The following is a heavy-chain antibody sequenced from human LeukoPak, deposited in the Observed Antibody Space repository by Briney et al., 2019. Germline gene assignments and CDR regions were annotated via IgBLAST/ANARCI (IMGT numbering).Heavy chain of an antibody. V-gene: IGHV1-46*01. Sequence: ASVKVSCKASGYIFTNYYIHWVRQAPGQGLERMGIINPSGGTTTYAQRSQGRVTMTRDTSTNTVYMELSSLRSEDTAVYYCAREYTAGVIGDYWGQGTLVTVSS. CDR1: GYIFTNYY. J-gene: IGHJ4*02. CDR3: AREYTAGVIGDY. D-gene: IGHD2/OR15-2a*01. CDR2: INPSGGTT.